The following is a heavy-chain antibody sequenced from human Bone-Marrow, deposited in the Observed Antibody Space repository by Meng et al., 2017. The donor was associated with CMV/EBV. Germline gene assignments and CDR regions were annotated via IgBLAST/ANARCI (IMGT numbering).Heavy chain of an antibody. D-gene: IGHD6-19*01. CDR3: ARVTTSSGWYGMDV. CDR2: IYYSGST. J-gene: IGHJ6*02. CDR1: GGSISGYY. Sequence: SETLSLTCTVSGGSISGYYWSWIRQPPGKGLEWIGYIYYSGSTNYNPSLKSRVTISVDTSKNQFSLKLSSVTAADTAVYYCARVTTSSGWYGMDVWGQGTTVTVSS. V-gene: IGHV4-59*01.